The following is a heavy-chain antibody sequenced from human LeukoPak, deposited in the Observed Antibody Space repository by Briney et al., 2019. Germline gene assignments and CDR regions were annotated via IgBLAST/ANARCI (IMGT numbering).Heavy chain of an antibody. J-gene: IGHJ4*02. D-gene: IGHD3-16*01. CDR1: GFTFSSYW. CDR3: ARELRTFDS. CDR2: IKHNGDEL. V-gene: IGHV3-7*01. Sequence: GGSLRLSCAASGFTFSSYWMTWVRQAPGKGLEWVANIKHNGDELNYVDSVDDRFTITRENAKTSLYLHMTSLRAEDTAVYYCARELRTFDSWGQGTLVTVSS.